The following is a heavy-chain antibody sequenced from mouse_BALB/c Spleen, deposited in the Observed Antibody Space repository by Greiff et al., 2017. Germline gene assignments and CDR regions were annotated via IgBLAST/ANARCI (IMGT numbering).Heavy chain of an antibody. CDR1: GFTFSSYG. V-gene: IGHV5-6*01. J-gene: IGHJ3*01. Sequence: EVQVVESGGDLVKPGGSLKLSCAASGFTFSSYGMSWVRQTPDKRLEWVATISSGGSYTYYPDSVKGRFTISRDNAKNTLYLQMSSLKSEDTAMYYCARLLSAFAYWGQGTLVTVSA. D-gene: IGHD1-1*01. CDR3: ARLLSAFAY. CDR2: ISSGGSYT.